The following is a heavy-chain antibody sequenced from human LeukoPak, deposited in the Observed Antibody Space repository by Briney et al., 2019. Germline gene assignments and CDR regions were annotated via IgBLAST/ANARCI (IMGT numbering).Heavy chain of an antibody. D-gene: IGHD2-2*01. J-gene: IGHJ4*02. Sequence: GESLKISCQGSGYRFSSYWIGWVRQMPGKGLEWMGSIYPSDSDTKYSPSFEGQVTISGDKSISTAYLQWSSLKASDTAVYYCARVGCGNTNCLDYWGQGTLVTVSS. CDR2: IYPSDSDT. V-gene: IGHV5-51*01. CDR1: GYRFSSYW. CDR3: ARVGCGNTNCLDY.